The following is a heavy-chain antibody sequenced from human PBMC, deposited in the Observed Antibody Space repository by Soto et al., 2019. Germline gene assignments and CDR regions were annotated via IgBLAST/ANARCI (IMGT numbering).Heavy chain of an antibody. CDR3: ARQELGVGPVY. CDR2: IYPGDSDI. CDR1: GYSFTTYW. V-gene: IGHV5-51*01. D-gene: IGHD3-16*01. J-gene: IGHJ4*02. Sequence: GESLKLSCKGSGYSFTTYWIGWVRQMPGKGLEWLGIIYPGDSDIRYSPSFQGQVTISADKSITTAYLQWGSLKASDTAMYYCARQELGVGPVYWGQGTVVTVSS.